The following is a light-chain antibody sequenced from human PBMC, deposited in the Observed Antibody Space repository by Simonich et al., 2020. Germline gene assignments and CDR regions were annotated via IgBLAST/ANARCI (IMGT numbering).Light chain of an antibody. Sequence: DIVMTQSPDSLAVSLGERATINCKSSQIVLYSSNNKNYLAWYQQKPGQPPKLLIYWASTRESRVPDRFSGSGSVTDFTLTISSLQAEDVAVYYCQQYYSTPWTFGQGTKVEIK. J-gene: IGKJ1*01. CDR1: QIVLYSSNNKNY. CDR3: QQYYSTPWT. CDR2: WAS. V-gene: IGKV4-1*01.